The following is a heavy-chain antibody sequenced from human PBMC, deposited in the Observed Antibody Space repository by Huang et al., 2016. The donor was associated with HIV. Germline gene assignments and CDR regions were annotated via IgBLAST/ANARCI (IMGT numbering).Heavy chain of an antibody. CDR1: GGSISTGSYS. D-gene: IGHD7-27*01. CDR3: ARRLGNYFFDY. V-gene: IGHV4-39*01. J-gene: IGHJ4*02. Sequence: QVQLQESGPGLVKPSETLSLNCTVSGGSISTGSYSWGWIRQTPGKGLEWIASIYYSGGTKYNPSLKSRVNISVDTSQNQFSLKLSSVTAADTAIYYCARRLGNYFFDYWGQGTLVTVSS. CDR2: IYYSGGT.